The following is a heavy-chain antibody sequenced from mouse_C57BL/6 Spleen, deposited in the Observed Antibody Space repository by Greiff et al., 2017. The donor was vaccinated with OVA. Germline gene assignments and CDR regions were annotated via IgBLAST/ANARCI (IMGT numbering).Heavy chain of an antibody. CDR1: GYTFTSYW. Sequence: VQLQQSGAELAKPGASVKLSCKASGYTFTSYWMHWVKQRPGQGLEWIGYINPSSGYTKYNQKFKDKATLTADKSSSTAYMQLSSLTYEDSAVYYCARDYDGYYVWFAYWGQGTVVTVSA. J-gene: IGHJ3*01. CDR2: INPSSGYT. D-gene: IGHD2-3*01. V-gene: IGHV1-7*01. CDR3: ARDYDGYYVWFAY.